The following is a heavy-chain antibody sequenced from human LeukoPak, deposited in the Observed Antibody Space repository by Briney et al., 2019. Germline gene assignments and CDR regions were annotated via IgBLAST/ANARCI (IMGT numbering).Heavy chain of an antibody. J-gene: IGHJ4*02. CDR2: INPSGGST. CDR3: AREARVVPAAYGNQPGNFDH. D-gene: IGHD2-2*01. V-gene: IGHV1-46*01. Sequence: ASVKVSCKASGYTFTSYYIHWVRQAPGQGLEWMGIINPSGGSTSYAQKFQGRVTMTRDTSTSTIYMELSSLRSEDTAVYYCAREARVVPAAYGNQPGNFDHWGQGTLVTVSS. CDR1: GYTFTSYY.